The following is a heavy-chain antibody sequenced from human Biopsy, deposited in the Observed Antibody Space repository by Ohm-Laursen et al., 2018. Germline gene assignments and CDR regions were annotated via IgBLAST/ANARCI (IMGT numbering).Heavy chain of an antibody. CDR2: INHSGST. J-gene: IGHJ6*02. CDR1: GGSFTGYY. V-gene: IGHV4-34*01. CDR3: ARVPLPGIGAAYQGRFLYGMDV. D-gene: IGHD6-13*01. Sequence: SETLSLTCAVYGGSFTGYYWSWIRQPPGKGLEWIGEINHSGSTNYSPSLKSRVTISVDTAKKQFSLSLRSVTAADTAVYYCARVPLPGIGAAYQGRFLYGMDVWGQGTTVSVSS.